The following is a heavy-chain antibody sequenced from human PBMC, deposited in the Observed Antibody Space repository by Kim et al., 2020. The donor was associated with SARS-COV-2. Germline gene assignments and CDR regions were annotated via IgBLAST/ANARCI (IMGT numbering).Heavy chain of an antibody. J-gene: IGHJ4*02. D-gene: IGHD2-2*01. V-gene: IGHV4-31*03. Sequence: SETLSLTCTVSGGSISSGGYYWSWIRQHPGKGLEWIAYMYYGGSRYYNPSLQSRLSISVDTSKNQFSLKMNSVTAADTAVYYCAASEGYQLLEFDYWGQGILVSVSS. CDR3: AASEGYQLLEFDY. CDR2: MYYGGSR. CDR1: GGSISSGGYY.